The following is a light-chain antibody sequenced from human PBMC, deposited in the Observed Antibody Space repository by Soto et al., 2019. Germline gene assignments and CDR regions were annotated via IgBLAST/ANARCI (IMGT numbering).Light chain of an antibody. CDR2: AAS. Sequence: DIQMTQSPSSLSASVGDRVTITCRASQGISTYLVWYQQKPGTVPKLLIFAASTMRSGVPSRFSGSGSGTYFTLTISSRQTEDVATYYCQNYNGAPWTFVQGTKVEI. CDR3: QNYNGAPWT. J-gene: IGKJ1*01. V-gene: IGKV1-27*01. CDR1: QGISTY.